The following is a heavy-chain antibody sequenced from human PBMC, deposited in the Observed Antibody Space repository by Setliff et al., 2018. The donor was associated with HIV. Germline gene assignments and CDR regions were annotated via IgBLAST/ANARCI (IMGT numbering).Heavy chain of an antibody. CDR1: GYTFTGYY. Sequence: ASVKVSCKASGYTFTGYYMHWVRQAPGQGLEWMGWINPNSGGTNYAQKFQGRVTMTRNTSISTAYMELSSLRSDDTAVYYCAVLVAAAGIFDNWGQGTLVTVSS. CDR3: AVLVAAAGIFDN. V-gene: IGHV1-2*02. CDR2: INPNSGGT. J-gene: IGHJ4*02. D-gene: IGHD6-13*01.